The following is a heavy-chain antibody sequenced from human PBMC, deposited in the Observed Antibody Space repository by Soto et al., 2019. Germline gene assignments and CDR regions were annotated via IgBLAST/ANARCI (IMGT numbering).Heavy chain of an antibody. CDR3: ASQYCSGGSCYPNWFDP. V-gene: IGHV4-39*01. D-gene: IGHD2-15*01. CDR2: IYYSGST. CDR1: GGSISSSSYY. Sequence: PSETLSLTCTVSGGSISSSSYYWGWIRQPPGKGLEWIGSIYYSGSTYYNPSLKSRVTISVDTSKDQFSLKLSSVTAADTAVYYCASQYCSGGSCYPNWFDPWGQGTLVTVS. J-gene: IGHJ5*02.